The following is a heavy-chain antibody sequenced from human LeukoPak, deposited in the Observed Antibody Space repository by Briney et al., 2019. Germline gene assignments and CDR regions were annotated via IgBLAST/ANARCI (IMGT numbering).Heavy chain of an antibody. D-gene: IGHD3-22*01. J-gene: IGHJ4*02. Sequence: YPSETLSLTCTVSGGSISSGGYYWSWIRQHPGKGLEWIGYIYYSGSTYYNPSLKSRVTISVDTSKNQFSLKLSSVTAADTAVYYCARETYYYDSSGYKLFDYWGQGTLVTVSS. CDR1: GGSISSGGYY. V-gene: IGHV4-31*03. CDR2: IYYSGST. CDR3: ARETYYYDSSGYKLFDY.